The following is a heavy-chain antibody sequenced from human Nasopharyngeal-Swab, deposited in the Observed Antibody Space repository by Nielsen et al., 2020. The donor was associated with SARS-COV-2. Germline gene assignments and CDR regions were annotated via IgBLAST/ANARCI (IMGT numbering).Heavy chain of an antibody. Sequence: GKGMERLGYIYFSGNTYYNPSLKNRVTMSVDTSKMQFSLKLESVTAADTAVYYCARGVMGVERYHNIMTGYFFDPWGQGTLVTVSS. CDR3: ARGVMGVERYHNIMTGYFFDP. D-gene: IGHD3-9*01. J-gene: IGHJ5*02. V-gene: IGHV4-30-4*01. CDR2: IYFSGNT.